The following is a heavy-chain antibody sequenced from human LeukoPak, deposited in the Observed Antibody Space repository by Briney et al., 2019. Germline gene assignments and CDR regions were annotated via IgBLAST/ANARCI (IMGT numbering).Heavy chain of an antibody. Sequence: GASVKASCKASGYTFTSYGISWVRQAPGQGLEWMGWISAYNGNTNYAQKLQGRVTMTTDTSTSTAYMELRSLRSDDTAVYYCARGRQLWFGELFDFDYWGQGTLVTVSS. D-gene: IGHD3-10*01. J-gene: IGHJ4*02. V-gene: IGHV1-18*01. CDR3: ARGRQLWFGELFDFDY. CDR2: ISAYNGNT. CDR1: GYTFTSYG.